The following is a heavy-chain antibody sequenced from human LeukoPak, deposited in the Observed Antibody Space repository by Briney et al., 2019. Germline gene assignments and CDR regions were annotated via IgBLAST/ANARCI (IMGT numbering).Heavy chain of an antibody. D-gene: IGHD1-1*01. CDR3: ASGEGIQLFDY. J-gene: IGHJ4*02. Sequence: RGSLRLSCAASGFTLSSNYMNWVRQAPGKGLEWVSVIYRGGSTYYADSVKGRFTISRDNSKNTLYLQMNSLRAEDTAVYYCASGEGIQLFDYWGQGTLVTVSS. CDR2: IYRGGST. CDR1: GFTLSSNY. V-gene: IGHV3-53*01.